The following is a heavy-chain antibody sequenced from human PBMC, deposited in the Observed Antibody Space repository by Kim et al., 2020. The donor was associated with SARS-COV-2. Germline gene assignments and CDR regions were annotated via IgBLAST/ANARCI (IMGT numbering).Heavy chain of an antibody. Sequence: GGSLRLSCAAAGFKFEDYAMHWVRQTPGKGLEWVSSISWTSGDVAYADSVKGRFTISRDNAKNSLYLQMDGLRAEDTALYYCSKVIQSRQTIFDPYFVYWGQGTLVTVFS. V-gene: IGHV3-9*01. D-gene: IGHD3-9*01. J-gene: IGHJ4*02. CDR3: SKVIQSRQTIFDPYFVY. CDR2: ISWTSGDV. CDR1: GFKFEDYA.